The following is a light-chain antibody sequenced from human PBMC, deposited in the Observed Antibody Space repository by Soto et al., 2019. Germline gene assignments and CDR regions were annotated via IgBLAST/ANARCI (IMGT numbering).Light chain of an antibody. V-gene: IGKV2-28*01. CDR1: QSLRHSNGYNY. CDR2: LGS. CDR3: MQALQTPLYT. Sequence: DIVMTQSPLSLPVTPGEPASMSCRSSQSLRHSNGYNYLDWYLQKPGQSPQLLIYLGSNRASGVPDRFSGSGSGTDFTLEISRVEAEDVGVYYCMQALQTPLYTFGQGTKLEIK. J-gene: IGKJ2*01.